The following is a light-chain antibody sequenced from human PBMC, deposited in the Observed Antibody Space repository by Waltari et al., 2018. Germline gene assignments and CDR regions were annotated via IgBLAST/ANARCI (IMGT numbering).Light chain of an antibody. Sequence: ELVLTQSPGTLSLSPGERAPLSCRASQTLSSNSLAWYQQKHGQAPRLIIYGSFNRATGIPDRFSGSGSGTDFTLTIIRLEPEDFAVYYCQQYGTLPRTFGQGTKVELK. J-gene: IGKJ1*01. CDR3: QQYGTLPRT. CDR1: QTLSSNS. V-gene: IGKV3-20*01. CDR2: GSF.